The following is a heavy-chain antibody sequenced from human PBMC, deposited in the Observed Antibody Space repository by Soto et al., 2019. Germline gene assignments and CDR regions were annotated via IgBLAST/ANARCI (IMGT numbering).Heavy chain of an antibody. CDR3: ARLLLSRVDFDP. J-gene: IGHJ5*02. D-gene: IGHD3-16*02. Sequence: PGMSLKISCKGWGYSFASSWIRWVREITGKGLEWMGRIDPSDSYTNYSPSFQGHVTISADKSISTAYLQWSSLKASDTAMYYCARLLLSRVDFDPWGQGTLVTVSS. CDR2: IDPSDSYT. V-gene: IGHV5-10-1*01. CDR1: GYSFASSW.